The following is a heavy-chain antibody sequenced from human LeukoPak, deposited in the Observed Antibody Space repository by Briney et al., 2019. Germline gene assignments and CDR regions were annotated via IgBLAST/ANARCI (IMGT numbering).Heavy chain of an antibody. J-gene: IGHJ4*02. CDR3: ARDINSGWYFGY. CDR2: ISSSSSYI. CDR1: GFTFSSYS. D-gene: IGHD6-19*01. V-gene: IGHV3-21*01. Sequence: GGSLRLSCAASGFTFSSYSMNWVRQAPGKGLEWVSSISSSSSYIYYADSVKGRFTISRDNAKNSLYLQMNSLRAEDTAVYYCARDINSGWYFGYWGQGTLVTVSS.